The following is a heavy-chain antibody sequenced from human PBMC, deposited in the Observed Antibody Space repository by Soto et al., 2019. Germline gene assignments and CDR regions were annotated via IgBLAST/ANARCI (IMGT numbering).Heavy chain of an antibody. CDR2: IIPIFGTA. J-gene: IGHJ3*02. Sequence: SVKVSCKASGGTFSSYAISWVRQAPGQGLEWMGGIIPIFGTANYAQKFQGRVTMTRDTSTSTVFLELSSLRSGDTAVYFCARDLYSTSWYVRAFDMWGQGTMVTVSS. CDR1: GGTFSSYA. CDR3: ARDLYSTSWYVRAFDM. D-gene: IGHD6-13*01. V-gene: IGHV1-69*05.